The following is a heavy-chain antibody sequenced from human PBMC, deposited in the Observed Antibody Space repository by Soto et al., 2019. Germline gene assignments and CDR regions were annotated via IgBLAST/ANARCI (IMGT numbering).Heavy chain of an antibody. J-gene: IGHJ5*02. CDR2: TYYRSKWHN. CDR3: ARDHCSSTSCHHPLNWFDP. V-gene: IGHV6-1*01. Sequence: PSQTLSLTCAISGDSVSSNSAAWNWIRQSPSRGLEWLGRTYYRSKWHNDYAVSVESRITINPDTSKNQFSLQLNSVTPEDTAVYYCARDHCSSTSCHHPLNWFDPWGQGTLVTVSS. D-gene: IGHD2-2*01. CDR1: GDSVSSNSAA.